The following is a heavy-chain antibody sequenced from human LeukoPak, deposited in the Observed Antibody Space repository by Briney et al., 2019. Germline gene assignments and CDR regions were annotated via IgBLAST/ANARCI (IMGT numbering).Heavy chain of an antibody. CDR1: GFTFSSYA. V-gene: IGHV3-23*01. D-gene: IGHD3-10*01. CDR3: AKANWVRGVIIPYYYYYMDV. CDR2: ISHSGAST. J-gene: IGHJ6*03. Sequence: GGSLRLSCAASGFTFSSYAMNWVRQAPGKGLEWVSAISHSGASTYYADSVKGRFTISRDNSKNTLYLQMNSLRAEDTAVYYCAKANWVRGVIIPYYYYYMDVWGKGTTVTVSS.